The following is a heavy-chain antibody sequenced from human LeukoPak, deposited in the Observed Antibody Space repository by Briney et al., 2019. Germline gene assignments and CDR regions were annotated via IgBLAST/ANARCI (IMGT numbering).Heavy chain of an antibody. J-gene: IGHJ4*02. CDR2: AYYRSKWHI. CDR3: ARNLRPDFDY. CDR1: GDSVSSSSSA. Sequence: SQTLSLTCAISGDSVSSSSSAWSWIRQSPSRGLEWLGRAYYRSKWHIDYAVSVKSRITINPDTSKNQFSLQLNSVTPEDTAVYSCARNLRPDFDYWGQGTLVTVSS. V-gene: IGHV6-1*01.